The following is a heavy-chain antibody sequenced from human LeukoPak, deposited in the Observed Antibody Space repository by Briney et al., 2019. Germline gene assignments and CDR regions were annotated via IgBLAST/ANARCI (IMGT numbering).Heavy chain of an antibody. D-gene: IGHD3-22*01. CDR1: GFTVSDHY. J-gene: IGHJ4*02. CDR2: TRDKANSYTT. CDR3: ARVTRGSGSYFDC. V-gene: IGHV3-72*01. Sequence: HSGGSLRLSCAASGFTVSDHYMDWVRQDPGKGLEWVGRTRDKANSYTTEYAASVRGRFTISRDDSKNSLYLQMNSLKTEDTAVYYCARVTRGSGSYFDCWGKGTLVTVSS.